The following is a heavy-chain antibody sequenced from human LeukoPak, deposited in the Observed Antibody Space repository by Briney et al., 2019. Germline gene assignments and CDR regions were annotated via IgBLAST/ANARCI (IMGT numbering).Heavy chain of an antibody. Sequence: ASVKVSCKASGYTFTGYYMHWVRQAPGQGLEWMGWINPNSGGTNYAQKLQGRVTMTTDTSTSTAYMELRSLRSDDTAVYYCARDSTYDFWSGYYHNWGQGTLVTVSS. CDR3: ARDSTYDFWSGYYHN. CDR1: GYTFTGYY. D-gene: IGHD3-3*01. J-gene: IGHJ4*02. CDR2: INPNSGGT. V-gene: IGHV1-2*02.